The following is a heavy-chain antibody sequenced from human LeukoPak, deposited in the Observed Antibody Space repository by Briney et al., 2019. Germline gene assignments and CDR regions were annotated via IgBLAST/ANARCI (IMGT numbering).Heavy chain of an antibody. J-gene: IGHJ2*01. CDR3: AREGCDYVWGSYRPSYFDL. Sequence: SETLSLTCTVSGGSISSGDYYWSWIRQPPGKGLEWIGYIYYSGSTYYNPSLKSRVTISVDTSKNQFSLKLSSVTAADTAVYYCAREGCDYVWGSYRPSYFDLWGRGTLVTVSS. CDR1: GGSISSGDYY. CDR2: IYYSGST. D-gene: IGHD3-16*02. V-gene: IGHV4-30-4*01.